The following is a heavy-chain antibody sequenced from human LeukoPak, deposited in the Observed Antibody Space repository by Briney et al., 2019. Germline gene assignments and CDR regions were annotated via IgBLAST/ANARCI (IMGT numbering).Heavy chain of an antibody. D-gene: IGHD3-22*01. V-gene: IGHV1-18*01. Sequence: ASVKVSCKASGYTFTSYGISWVRQAPGQGLEWTGWISAYNGNTNYAQKLQGRVTMTTDTSTSTAYMELRSLRSDDTAVYYCARAPRRITMIVTSDYWGQGTLVTVSS. CDR1: GYTFTSYG. CDR2: ISAYNGNT. J-gene: IGHJ4*02. CDR3: ARAPRRITMIVTSDY.